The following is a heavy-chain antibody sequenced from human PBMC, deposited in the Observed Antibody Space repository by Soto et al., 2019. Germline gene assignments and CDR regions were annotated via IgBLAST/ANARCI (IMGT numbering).Heavy chain of an antibody. CDR2: IDPSDSYT. CDR3: ARGGVGATPDYYGMDV. Sequence: PGESLKISCKGSGYSFTIYWISWVRQMPGKGLEWMGRIDPSDSYTNYSPSFQGHVTISADKSISTAYLQWSSLKASDTAMYYCARGGVGATPDYYGMDVWGQGTTVTVSS. D-gene: IGHD1-26*01. J-gene: IGHJ6*02. V-gene: IGHV5-10-1*01. CDR1: GYSFTIYW.